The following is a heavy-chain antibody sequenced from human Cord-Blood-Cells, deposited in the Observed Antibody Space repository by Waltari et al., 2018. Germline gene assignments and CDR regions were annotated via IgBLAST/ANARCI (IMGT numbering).Heavy chain of an antibody. CDR3: ARHRYDYVWGSYRDAFDI. Sequence: QVQLQESGPGLVKPSETLSLTCTVSGGSISSTYWSWIRQPPGKGLEWIGYIYYSGSTNYNPSLKSRVTISVDTSKNQFSLKLSSVTAADTAVYYCARHRYDYVWGSYRDAFDIWGQGTMVTVSS. CDR1: GGSISSTY. J-gene: IGHJ3*02. CDR2: IYYSGST. D-gene: IGHD3-16*02. V-gene: IGHV4-59*01.